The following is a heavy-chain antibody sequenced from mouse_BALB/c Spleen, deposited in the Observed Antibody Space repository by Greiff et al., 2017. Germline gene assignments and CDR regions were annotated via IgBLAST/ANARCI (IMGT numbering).Heavy chain of an antibody. CDR1: GFAFSSYD. Sequence: EVNVVESGGGLVKPGGSLKLSCAASGFAFSSYDMSWVRQTPEKRLEWVAYISSGGGSTYYPDTVKGRFTISRDNAKNTLYLQMSSLKSEDTAMYYCARHRGYYGPTGAMDYWGQGTSVTVSS. CDR2: ISSGGGST. D-gene: IGHD1-2*01. J-gene: IGHJ4*01. CDR3: ARHRGYYGPTGAMDY. V-gene: IGHV5-12-1*01.